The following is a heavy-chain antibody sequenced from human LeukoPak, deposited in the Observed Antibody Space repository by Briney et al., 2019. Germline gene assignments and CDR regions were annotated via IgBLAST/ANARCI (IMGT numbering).Heavy chain of an antibody. CDR1: GFTFSSYW. J-gene: IGHJ3*02. D-gene: IGHD3-22*01. Sequence: PGGSLRLSCAASGFTFSSYWMSWVRQAPRKGLEWVANIKQDGSEKYYVDSVKGRFTISRDNAKNSLYLQMNSLRAEDTAVYYCARATMIVVVLDAFDIWGQGTMVTVSS. CDR2: IKQDGSEK. V-gene: IGHV3-7*01. CDR3: ARATMIVVVLDAFDI.